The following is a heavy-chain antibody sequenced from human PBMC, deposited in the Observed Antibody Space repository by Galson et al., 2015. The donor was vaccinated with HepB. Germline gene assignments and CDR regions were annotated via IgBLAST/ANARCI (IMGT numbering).Heavy chain of an antibody. V-gene: IGHV3-30-3*01. D-gene: IGHD3-22*01. Sequence: SLRLSCAASGFTFSSYAMHWVRHIPGKGLEWVAVLSYDETKKYYADSVKGRFTISRDNAKSTLYLQMNSLRAEDTAVYYCARDRHHVDGSGYCDFWGQGTLVTVSS. J-gene: IGHJ4*02. CDR1: GFTFSSYA. CDR2: LSYDETKK. CDR3: ARDRHHVDGSGYCDF.